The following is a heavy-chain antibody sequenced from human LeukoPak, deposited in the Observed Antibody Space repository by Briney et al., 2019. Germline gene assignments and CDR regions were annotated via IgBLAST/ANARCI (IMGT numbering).Heavy chain of an antibody. CDR2: IYPGDSET. Sequence: GESLKISFQASGYSFSNFWIGWVRPVPGKGLECMGIIYPGDSETKYSQSSQGRVTISVATSIKSVYLQWNSLKASDTGIYFCARQGTSSPPRAFDLWGQGTMVTVSP. V-gene: IGHV5-51*01. J-gene: IGHJ3*01. CDR1: GYSFSNFW. CDR3: ARQGTSSPPRAFDL. D-gene: IGHD2-8*01.